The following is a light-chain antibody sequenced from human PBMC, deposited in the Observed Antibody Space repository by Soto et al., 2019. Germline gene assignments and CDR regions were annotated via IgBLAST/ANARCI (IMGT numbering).Light chain of an antibody. CDR2: GAS. CDR3: QQRSNWIT. CDR1: QSVGSG. Sequence: EIVMTQSPATLSVSRGERATLSCRASQSVGSGLSWYQQKPDQAPRLLIYGASTRATGIPDRFSGSGSGTDFTLTISSLEPEDFAVYYCQQRSNWITFGQGTRLEI. V-gene: IGKV3-11*01. J-gene: IGKJ5*01.